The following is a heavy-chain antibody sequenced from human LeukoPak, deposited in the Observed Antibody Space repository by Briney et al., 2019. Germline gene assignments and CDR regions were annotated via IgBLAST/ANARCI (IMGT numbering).Heavy chain of an antibody. CDR3: ATLAAADTDY. CDR2: VSSDGSST. V-gene: IGHV3-74*01. J-gene: IGHJ4*02. D-gene: IGHD6-13*01. Sequence: PGGSLRLSCAASGFSFSIYWMHWVRQAPGKGLAWVSRVSSDGSSTSYADSVKGRFTISRDNARNTLFLQMNSLRAKDTAVYYCATLAAADTDYWGQGTLVTVSS. CDR1: GFSFSIYW.